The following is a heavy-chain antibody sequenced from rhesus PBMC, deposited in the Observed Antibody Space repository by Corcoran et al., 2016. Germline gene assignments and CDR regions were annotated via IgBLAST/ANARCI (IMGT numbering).Heavy chain of an antibody. Sequence: QVQLQESGPGLVKPSETLSLTCAVSGGSFSSYWWSWIRQPPGKELEWIGEINGNSGSTNYNPSLKSLVTISKDASKNQFSLKLSSVTAADTAVYYCARCDSNRFDYWGQGVLVTVSS. CDR1: GGSFSSYW. V-gene: IGHV4-80*01. J-gene: IGHJ4*01. CDR2: INGNSGST. CDR3: ARCDSNRFDY. D-gene: IGHD4-23*01.